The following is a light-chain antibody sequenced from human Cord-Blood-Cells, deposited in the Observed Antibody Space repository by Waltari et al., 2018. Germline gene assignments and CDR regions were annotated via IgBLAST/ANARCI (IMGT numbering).Light chain of an antibody. CDR2: QDS. J-gene: IGLJ2*01. Sequence: SYELTQPPSVSVSPGQPARITCSGDKLGDKTACGYQQHPGQSPVLVIYQDSKRPSGIPERFSGSNSGNTATLTISGTQAMDEADYYCQAWDSSTVVFGGGTKLTVL. CDR3: QAWDSSTVV. CDR1: KLGDKT. V-gene: IGLV3-1*01.